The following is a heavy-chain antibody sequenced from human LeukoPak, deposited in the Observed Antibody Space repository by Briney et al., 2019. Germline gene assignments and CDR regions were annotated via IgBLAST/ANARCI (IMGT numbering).Heavy chain of an antibody. J-gene: IGHJ6*03. CDR1: GYTFTSYD. CDR3: ARGPTVRDMDV. Sequence: ASVKVSCMASGYTFTSYDINWVRQAPGQGLEWMGWMNPNSGNTGYAQKFQGRVTMTRNTSISTAYMELSSLRSEDTAVYYCARGPTVRDMDVWGKGTTVTVSS. V-gene: IGHV1-8*01. CDR2: MNPNSGNT. D-gene: IGHD4-11*01.